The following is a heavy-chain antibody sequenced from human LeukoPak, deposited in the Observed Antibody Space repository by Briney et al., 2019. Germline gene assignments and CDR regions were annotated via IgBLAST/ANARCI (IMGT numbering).Heavy chain of an antibody. CDR1: GGSISSGSYY. D-gene: IGHD2-2*01. CDR3: ARYCGSTNCYVDAFDI. J-gene: IGHJ3*02. CDR2: IRTSGST. Sequence: SETLSLTCTVSGGSISSGSYYWSWIRQPAGKGLEWIGRIRTSGSTNYNPSLKSRVTMSVDTSKNQFSLKLSSVTAADTAVYYCARYCGSTNCYVDAFDIWGQGTVVTVSS. V-gene: IGHV4-61*02.